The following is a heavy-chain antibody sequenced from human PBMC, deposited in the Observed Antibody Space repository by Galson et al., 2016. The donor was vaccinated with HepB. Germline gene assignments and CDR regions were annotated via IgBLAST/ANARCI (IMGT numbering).Heavy chain of an antibody. D-gene: IGHD4-17*01. CDR3: VKEPKTAYGSFYP. J-gene: IGHJ5*02. Sequence: SLRLSCAASGFIFSNYVMHWIRQAPGKGLEYVSAISTDGDDTYYADSVKGRFTISRDNSKETLYLQLASLRTENTAIYGCVKEPKTAYGSFYPWGQGTLVIVS. V-gene: IGHV3-64D*06. CDR1: GFIFSNYV. CDR2: ISTDGDDT.